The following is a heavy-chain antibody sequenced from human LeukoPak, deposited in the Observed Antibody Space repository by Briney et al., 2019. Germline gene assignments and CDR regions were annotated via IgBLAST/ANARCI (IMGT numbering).Heavy chain of an antibody. Sequence: GASVKVSCKASGGTFSSYAISWVRQAPGQGLEWMGGIIPIFGTANYAQKFQGRVTITADESTSTAYMELSSLRSDDTAVYYCARVRLSPSGYFNWFDPWGQGTLVTVSS. D-gene: IGHD5-12*01. CDR1: GGTFSSYA. V-gene: IGHV1-69*01. CDR2: IIPIFGTA. CDR3: ARVRLSPSGYFNWFDP. J-gene: IGHJ5*02.